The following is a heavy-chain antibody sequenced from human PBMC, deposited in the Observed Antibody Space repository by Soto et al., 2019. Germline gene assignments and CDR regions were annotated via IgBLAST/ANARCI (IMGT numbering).Heavy chain of an antibody. V-gene: IGHV1-69*12. CDR3: AREVARFWSGYWRGTPGNNWFDP. CDR2: IIPIFGTA. J-gene: IGHJ5*02. Sequence: QVQLVQSGAEVKKPGSSVKVSCKASGGTFSSYAISWVRQAPGQGLEWMGGIIPIFGTANYAQKFQGRVTITADESTNTVYMELSSLGSEDTAVYYCAREVARFWSGYWRGTPGNNWFDPWGQGTLVTVSS. D-gene: IGHD3-3*01. CDR1: GGTFSSYA.